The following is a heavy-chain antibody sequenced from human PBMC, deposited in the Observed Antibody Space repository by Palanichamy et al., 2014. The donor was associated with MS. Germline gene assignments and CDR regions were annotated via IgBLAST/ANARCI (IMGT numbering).Heavy chain of an antibody. CDR3: ARDSSAWHDAFDV. J-gene: IGHJ3*01. V-gene: IGHV3-33*01. D-gene: IGHD6-19*01. CDR2: IRYDGSNK. Sequence: QVQLVESGGGVVQPGRSLRLSCAASGFTFNNYGMHWVRQAPGKGLEWVTVIRYDGSNKYYADSVRGRFTISRDNSKNTLYLQMNSLRAEDTAVYYCARDSSAWHDAFDVWGQGTMVTVSS. CDR1: GFTFNNYG.